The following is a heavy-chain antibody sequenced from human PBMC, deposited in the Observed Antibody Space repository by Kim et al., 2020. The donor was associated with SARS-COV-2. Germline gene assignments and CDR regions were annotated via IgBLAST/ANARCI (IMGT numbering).Heavy chain of an antibody. D-gene: IGHD3-16*01. J-gene: IGHJ3*02. Sequence: GGSLRLSCAASGFTFSNYAMSWVRQAPGKGLEWVSYIRGGGAVTHYAGSVKGRCTISRDNFKNTLYLQVDSLRAEDTAVYYCAKCHSDWGNDAVDIWGLGTMVTVSS. CDR1: GFTFSNYA. CDR2: IRGGGAVT. V-gene: IGHV3-23*01. CDR3: AKCHSDWGNDAVDI.